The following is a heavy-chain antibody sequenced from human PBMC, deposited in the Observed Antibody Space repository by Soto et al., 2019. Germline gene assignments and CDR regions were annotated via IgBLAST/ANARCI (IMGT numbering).Heavy chain of an antibody. J-gene: IGHJ6*02. CDR1: GFTFSSYS. CDR2: ISSSSSYI. V-gene: IGHV3-21*01. D-gene: IGHD3-3*01. Sequence: PGGSLRLSXAASGFTFSSYSMNWVRQAPGKGLEWVSSISSSSSYIYYADSVKGRFTISRDNAKNSLYLQMNSLRAEDTAVYYCAREGLNREDGGESDFWSGYYPRWALYYYYYGMDVWGQGTTVTVSS. CDR3: AREGLNREDGGESDFWSGYYPRWALYYYYYGMDV.